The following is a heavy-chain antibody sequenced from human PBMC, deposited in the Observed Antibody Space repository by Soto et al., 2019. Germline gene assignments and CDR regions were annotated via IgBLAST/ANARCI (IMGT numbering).Heavy chain of an antibody. V-gene: IGHV1-69*06. J-gene: IGHJ5*02. CDR1: GGTFSSYA. CDR2: IIPIFGTA. D-gene: IGHD3-22*01. CDR3: AVRYYYDSSGYSPIWFDP. Sequence: GASVKVSCKASGGTFSSYAISWVRQAPGQGLEWMGGIIPIFGTANYAQKFQGRVTITADKSTSTAYMELSSLRSEDTAVYYCAVRYYYDSSGYSPIWFDPWGQGTLVTVSS.